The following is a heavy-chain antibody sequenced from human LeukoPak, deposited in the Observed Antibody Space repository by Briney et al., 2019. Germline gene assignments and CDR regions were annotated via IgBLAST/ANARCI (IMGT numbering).Heavy chain of an antibody. J-gene: IGHJ4*02. Sequence: GGSLRLSCAASGFTFSSYAMHWVRQAPGKGLEWVAVLSYDGSNKYYADSVKGRFTISRDNSKNTLYLQMNSLRAEDTAVYYCARDSSGWTGPSYFDYWGQGTLVTVSS. D-gene: IGHD6-19*01. V-gene: IGHV3-30*04. CDR1: GFTFSSYA. CDR3: ARDSSGWTGPSYFDY. CDR2: LSYDGSNK.